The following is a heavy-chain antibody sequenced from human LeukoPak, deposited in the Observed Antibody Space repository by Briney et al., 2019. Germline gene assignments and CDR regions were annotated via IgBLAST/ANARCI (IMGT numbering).Heavy chain of an antibody. Sequence: SETLSLTCTVSGCSISSYYWSWIRQPAGKGLEWIGRIYTSGSTNYNPSLKSRVTMSVDTSKNQFSLKLSSVTAADTAVYYCARSGVIAVAGPFWFDPWGQGTLVTVSS. CDR3: ARSGVIAVAGPFWFDP. D-gene: IGHD6-19*01. J-gene: IGHJ5*02. CDR2: IYTSGST. CDR1: GCSISSYY. V-gene: IGHV4-4*07.